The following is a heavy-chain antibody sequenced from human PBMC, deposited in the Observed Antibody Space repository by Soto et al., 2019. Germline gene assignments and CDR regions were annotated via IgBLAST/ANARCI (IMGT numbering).Heavy chain of an antibody. V-gene: IGHV3-20*04. Sequence: GSLRLSCAASGFTFDDYGMIWVRQAQGKGIERVSSINWNGGSTGYAYSVKGLFTISRDNAKNSLSLQMNSLRAEDTALYYCAREAYTGGYYYFDYWGQGTLVTVSS. CDR2: INWNGGST. J-gene: IGHJ4*02. CDR1: GFTFDDYG. CDR3: AREAYTGGYYYFDY. D-gene: IGHD1-26*01.